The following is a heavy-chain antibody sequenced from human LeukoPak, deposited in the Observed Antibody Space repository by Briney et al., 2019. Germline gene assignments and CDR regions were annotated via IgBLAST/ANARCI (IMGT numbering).Heavy chain of an antibody. CDR1: GFTFSSYG. V-gene: IGHV3-23*01. Sequence: PGGSLRLSCAASGFTFSSYGMSWVRQAPGKGLEWVSAISGSGGSTYYADSVKGRFTISRDNSKNTLYLQMNSLRAEDTAVYYCAKEGLSSSWYEYYFDYWGQGTLVTVSS. CDR3: AKEGLSSSWYEYYFDY. CDR2: ISGSGGST. J-gene: IGHJ4*02. D-gene: IGHD6-13*01.